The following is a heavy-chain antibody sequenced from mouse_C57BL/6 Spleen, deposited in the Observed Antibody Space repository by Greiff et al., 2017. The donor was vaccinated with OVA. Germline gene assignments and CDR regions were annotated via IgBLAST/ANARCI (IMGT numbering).Heavy chain of an antibody. J-gene: IGHJ3*01. Sequence: DVKLVESGGGLVKPGGSLKLSCAASGFTFSSYTMSWVRQTPEKRLEWVATISGGGGNTYYPDSVKGRFTISRDNAKNTLYLQMSSLRSEDTALYYCARPSSGSFAYWGQGTLVTVSA. CDR3: ARPSSGSFAY. CDR1: GFTFSSYT. V-gene: IGHV5-9*01. CDR2: ISGGGGNT. D-gene: IGHD3-2*02.